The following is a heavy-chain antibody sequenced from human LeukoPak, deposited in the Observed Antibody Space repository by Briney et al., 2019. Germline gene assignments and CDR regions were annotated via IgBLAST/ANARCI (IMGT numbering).Heavy chain of an antibody. V-gene: IGHV3-73*01. Sequence: PGGSLRLSCAASGFTFSGSAMHWVRQASGKGLEWVGRIRSKANSYATAYAASVKGRFTISRDDSKNTAYLQMNSLKTEDTAVYYCTRPPIAADYWGQGTLVTVSS. J-gene: IGHJ4*02. D-gene: IGHD6-13*01. CDR2: IRSKANSYAT. CDR3: TRPPIAADY. CDR1: GFTFSGSA.